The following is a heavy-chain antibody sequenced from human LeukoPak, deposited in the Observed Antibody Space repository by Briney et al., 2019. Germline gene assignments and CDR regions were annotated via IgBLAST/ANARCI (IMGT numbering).Heavy chain of an antibody. CDR2: IYSRGAT. CDR1: GFSVSNNY. CDR3: AARNY. J-gene: IGHJ4*02. V-gene: IGHV3-53*01. D-gene: IGHD1-14*01. Sequence: GGSLRLSCAASGFSVSNNYMSWVRQAPGKGLEGVAVIYSRGATYYADSVKGRFTISRDNSKNTLYLQMNSLRVEDTAVYYCAARNYWGQGTLVTVSS.